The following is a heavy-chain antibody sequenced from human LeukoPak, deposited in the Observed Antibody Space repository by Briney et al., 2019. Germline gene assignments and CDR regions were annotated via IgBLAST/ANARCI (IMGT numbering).Heavy chain of an antibody. CDR2: IKQDGSEK. CDR3: ARAAYYYDSSGYYYVPAAFDI. CDR1: GFTFSSYW. D-gene: IGHD3-22*01. Sequence: GGSLRLSCATSGFTFSSYWMSWVRQAPGKGLEWVANIKQDGSEKYYVDSVKGRFTISRDNAKNSLYLQMSSLRAEDTAVYYCARAAYYYDSSGYYYVPAAFDIWGQGTMVTVSS. J-gene: IGHJ3*02. V-gene: IGHV3-7*01.